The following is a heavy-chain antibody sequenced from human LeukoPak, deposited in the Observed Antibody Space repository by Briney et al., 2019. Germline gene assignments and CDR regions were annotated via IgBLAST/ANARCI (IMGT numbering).Heavy chain of an antibody. CDR1: GFTFSSYT. D-gene: IGHD2-8*01. V-gene: IGHV3-21*04. J-gene: IGHJ3*02. Sequence: GGSLRLSCAASGFTFSSYTMKWVRQAPGKGLEWVSSISTSSSYIYFAESVKGRFTISRDNARNSLYLQMNSLRAEDTAVYYCAKFFCNNGVCLRAFDIWGQGTMVTVSS. CDR3: AKFFCNNGVCLRAFDI. CDR2: ISTSSSYI.